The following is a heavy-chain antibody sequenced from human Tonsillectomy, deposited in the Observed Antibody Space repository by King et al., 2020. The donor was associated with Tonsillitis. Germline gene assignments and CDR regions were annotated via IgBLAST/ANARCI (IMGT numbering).Heavy chain of an antibody. Sequence: VQLQESGPGLVKPSQTLSLTCAVSGGSISSGGYSWSWIRQPPGKGLEWIGYIYYSGSTYYNPSLMSRVTISVDTSKNQFSLKLSSVTAADTAVYYCGVDTAMVLAFDIWGQGTMVTVSS. CDR2: IYYSGST. D-gene: IGHD5-18*01. CDR1: GGSISSGGYS. CDR3: GVDTAMVLAFDI. J-gene: IGHJ3*02. V-gene: IGHV4-30-4*07.